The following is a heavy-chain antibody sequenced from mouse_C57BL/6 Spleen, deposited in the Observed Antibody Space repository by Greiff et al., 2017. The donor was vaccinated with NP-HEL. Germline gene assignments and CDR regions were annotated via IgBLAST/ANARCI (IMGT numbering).Heavy chain of an antibody. V-gene: IGHV7-3*01. D-gene: IGHD1-1*01. CDR1: GFTFTDYY. Sequence: EVQLVESGGGLVQPGGSLSLSCAASGFTFTDYYMSWVRQPPGKALEWLGFIRNKANGYTTEYSASVKGRFTISRDNSQSILHLQMNALRAEDSATYYCARRDYGSSWFAYWGQRTLVTVSA. J-gene: IGHJ3*01. CDR2: IRNKANGYTT. CDR3: ARRDYGSSWFAY.